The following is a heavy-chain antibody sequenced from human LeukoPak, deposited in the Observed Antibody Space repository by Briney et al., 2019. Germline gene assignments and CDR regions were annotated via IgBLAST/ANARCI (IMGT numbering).Heavy chain of an antibody. Sequence: SDTLSLTCTVSGGSISSGGYYWSWIRQHPGKGLEWIGYIYYSGSTYYDPSLKSRVTISVDTSKNQFSLKLSSVTAADTAVYYCARDRPGVPAAIAHIDAFDIWGQGTMVTVSS. V-gene: IGHV4-31*03. CDR3: ARDRPGVPAAIAHIDAFDI. CDR1: GGSISSGGYY. CDR2: IYYSGST. J-gene: IGHJ3*02. D-gene: IGHD2-2*02.